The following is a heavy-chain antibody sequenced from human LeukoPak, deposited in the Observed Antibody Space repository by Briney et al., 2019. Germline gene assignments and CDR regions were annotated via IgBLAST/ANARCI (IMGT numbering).Heavy chain of an antibody. J-gene: IGHJ3*02. V-gene: IGHV4-31*03. CDR3: ARTHDYERAFDI. CDR2: IYYSGST. CDR1: GGSISSGVYY. Sequence: ASETLSLTCTVSGGSISSGVYYWSWIRQHPGKGLEWIGYIYYSGSTYYNPSLKSRVTISVDTSKNQFSLKLSSVTAADTAVYYCARTHDYERAFDIWGQGTMVTVSS. D-gene: IGHD4/OR15-4a*01.